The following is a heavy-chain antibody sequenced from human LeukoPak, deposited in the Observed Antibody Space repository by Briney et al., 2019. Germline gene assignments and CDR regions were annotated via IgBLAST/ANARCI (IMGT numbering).Heavy chain of an antibody. CDR2: IGSDRDGT. J-gene: IGHJ4*01. D-gene: IGHD1-14*01. Sequence: PGGSLRLSCSASGFPFSTLGMHWVRQAPGKGLEHVSTIGSDRDGTYYADSVKDRFIISRDNSKNAVYLQMSSLRPEDTAVYYCVSPVFINFWGQGTLVTVSS. CDR3: VSPVFINF. V-gene: IGHV3-64D*06. CDR1: GFPFSTLG.